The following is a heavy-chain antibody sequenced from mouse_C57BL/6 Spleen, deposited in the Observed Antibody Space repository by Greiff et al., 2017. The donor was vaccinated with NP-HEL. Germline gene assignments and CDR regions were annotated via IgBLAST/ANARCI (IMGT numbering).Heavy chain of an antibody. J-gene: IGHJ2*01. D-gene: IGHD4-1*01. CDR1: GYTFTSYW. CDR3: ARMNWDYFDY. CDR2: IHPNSGST. V-gene: IGHV1-64*01. Sequence: QVQLQQSGAELVKPGASVKLSCKASGYTFTSYWMHWVKQRPGQGLEWIGMIHPNSGSTNYNEKFKSKATLTVDKSSSTAYMQLSSLTSEDSAVYYCARMNWDYFDYWGQGTTLTVSS.